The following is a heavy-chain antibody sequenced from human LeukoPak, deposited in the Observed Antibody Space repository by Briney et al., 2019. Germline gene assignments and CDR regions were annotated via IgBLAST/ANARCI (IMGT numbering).Heavy chain of an antibody. D-gene: IGHD6-19*01. Sequence: ESGPTLVKPTQTLTLTCTFSRFSLSTSGVGVGWTRQSPGKALEWLAFIYWDDDKRYNPSLQNRLAIIKDTSKNQVVLIVTNVDPADTATYYCARRVNGYTTGWSSGLFDYWGQGTLVIVSS. CDR3: ARRVNGYTTGWSSGLFDY. CDR2: IYWDDDK. CDR1: RFSLSTSGVG. J-gene: IGHJ4*02. V-gene: IGHV2-5*02.